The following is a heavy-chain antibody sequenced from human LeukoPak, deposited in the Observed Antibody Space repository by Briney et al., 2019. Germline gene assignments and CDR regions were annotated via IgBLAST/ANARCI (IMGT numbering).Heavy chain of an antibody. Sequence: PGRSLRLSCAASGFIFGNDAMHWVRQAPGKGLEWVAFIWFDGSNKHYADSVKGRFTISRDNSEDTLYLQMNSLRAEDTAVYYCARVGVGYCSSTSCSDPYFDYWGQGTLVTVSS. CDR2: IWFDGSNK. V-gene: IGHV3-33*01. D-gene: IGHD2-2*01. CDR3: ARVGVGYCSSTSCSDPYFDY. CDR1: GFIFGNDA. J-gene: IGHJ4*02.